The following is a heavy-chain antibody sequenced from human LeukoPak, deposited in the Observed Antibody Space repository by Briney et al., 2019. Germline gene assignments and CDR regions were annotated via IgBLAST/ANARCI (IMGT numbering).Heavy chain of an antibody. CDR3: TKSDGYGLIRI. D-gene: IGHD3-10*01. V-gene: IGHV4-4*02. CDR1: GGSISSSNW. CDR2: IYHRGNT. J-gene: IGHJ3*02. Sequence: SETLSLTCAVSGGSISSSNWWSWVRQPPGKGLEWIGEIYHRGNTHYNPSLKSRVTMSVDTSTNQFSLRVNSVTAADTAAYYCTKSDGYGLIRICGRGTMVTVSS.